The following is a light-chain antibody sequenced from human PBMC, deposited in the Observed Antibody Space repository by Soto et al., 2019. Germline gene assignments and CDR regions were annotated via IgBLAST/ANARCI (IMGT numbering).Light chain of an antibody. V-gene: IGLV2-14*01. CDR3: TSYTISTTWV. J-gene: IGLJ3*02. Sequence: QSALTQPASVSGSPGQSITISCTGTSSDVGRYNYVSWYQQRPGQAPKLMIYEVSHRPSGVSNRFSGSKSGYTASQTISGLQADDEADYYCTSYTISTTWVFGGGTKLTVL. CDR2: EVS. CDR1: SSDVGRYNY.